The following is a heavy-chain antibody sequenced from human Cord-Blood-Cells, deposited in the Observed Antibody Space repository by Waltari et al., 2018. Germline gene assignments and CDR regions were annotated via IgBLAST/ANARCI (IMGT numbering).Heavy chain of an antibody. CDR3: ATAFPGIAAAGTEYFQH. J-gene: IGHJ1*01. V-gene: IGHV4-34*01. D-gene: IGHD6-13*01. Sequence: QVQLQQWGAGRFKPSETLSLTCAVYGGSFSGYYWSWIPQPLGKGLGWIGEINHSGSTNYNPSLKSRVTISVDTSKNQFSLKLSSVAAADTAVYYCATAFPGIAAAGTEYFQHWGQGTLVTVSS. CDR2: INHSGST. CDR1: GGSFSGYY.